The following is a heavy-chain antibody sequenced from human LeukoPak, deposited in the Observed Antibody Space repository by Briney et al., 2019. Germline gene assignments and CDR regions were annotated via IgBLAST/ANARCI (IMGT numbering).Heavy chain of an antibody. J-gene: IGHJ4*02. CDR1: GFTFSSYA. D-gene: IGHD6-19*01. Sequence: GGSLRLSCAASGFTFSSYAMHWVRQAPGKGLEWVSSISSSSSYIYYADSVKGRFTISRDNAKNSLYLQMNSLRAEDTAVYYCAREDSGWYRDWGQGTLVTVSS. CDR3: AREDSGWYRD. CDR2: ISSSSSYI. V-gene: IGHV3-21*01.